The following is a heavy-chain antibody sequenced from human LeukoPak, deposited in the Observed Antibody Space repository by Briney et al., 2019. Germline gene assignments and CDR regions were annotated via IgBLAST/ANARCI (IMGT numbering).Heavy chain of an antibody. D-gene: IGHD2-2*01. CDR1: GFTFSSYW. CDR2: INSDGSST. CDR3: ARDRYCSSTSCSGHVGY. V-gene: IGHV3-74*01. Sequence: PGGSLRLSCAASGFTFSSYWMHWVRQAPGKGLVWVSRINSDGSSTSYADSVKGRFTISRDNAKNSLYLQMNSLRAEDTAVYYCARDRYCSSTSCSGHVGYWGQGTLVTVSS. J-gene: IGHJ4*02.